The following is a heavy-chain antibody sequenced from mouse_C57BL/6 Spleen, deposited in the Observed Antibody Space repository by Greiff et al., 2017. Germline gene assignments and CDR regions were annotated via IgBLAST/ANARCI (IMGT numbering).Heavy chain of an antibody. CDR1: GFTFTDYY. CDR3: ARYSRPYAVDY. V-gene: IGHV7-3*01. Sequence: EVQLVESGGGLVQPGGSLSLSCAASGFTFTDYYMSWVRQPPGKALEWLGFIRNKANGYTTAYNASVKGRFTISRANSHGILNLQMNALRAEDRADYSCARYSRPYAVDYWGQGTSVTVSA. CDR2: IRNKANGYTT. J-gene: IGHJ4*01.